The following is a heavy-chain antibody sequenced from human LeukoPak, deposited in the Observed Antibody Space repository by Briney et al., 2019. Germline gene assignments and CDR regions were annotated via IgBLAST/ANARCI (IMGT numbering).Heavy chain of an antibody. V-gene: IGHV1-2*06. CDR3: ARDRRGDGGGIAAAANYYYYGMDV. CDR1: GYTFTGYY. Sequence: ASVKVSCKASGYTFTGYYMHWVRQAPGQGLEWMGRINPNSGGTNYAQKFQGRVTMTRDTSISTAYMELSRLRSDDTAVYYCARDRRGDGGGIAAAANYYYYGMDVGGKGPRSPSPQ. CDR2: INPNSGGT. D-gene: IGHD6-13*01. J-gene: IGHJ6*01.